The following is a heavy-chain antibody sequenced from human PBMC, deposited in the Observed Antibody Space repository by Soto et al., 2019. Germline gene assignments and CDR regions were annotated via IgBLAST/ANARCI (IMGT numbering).Heavy chain of an antibody. D-gene: IGHD3-10*01. CDR3: ARGRSGQWFAGGY. CDR2: ITHDGSNK. CDR1: GFTFSSYF. J-gene: IGHJ4*02. V-gene: IGHV3-30*04. Sequence: QVQLVESGGGVVQPGRSLRLSCAASGFTFSSYFMHWVRQASGKGLEWVAVITHDGSNKFYADSVKGRFTISRDNSKNTMYLQMSSLRAEDTSVYYCARGRSGQWFAGGYWGQGTLVTVSS.